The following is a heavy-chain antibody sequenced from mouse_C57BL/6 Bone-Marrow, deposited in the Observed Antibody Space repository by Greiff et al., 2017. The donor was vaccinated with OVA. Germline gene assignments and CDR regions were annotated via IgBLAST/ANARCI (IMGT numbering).Heavy chain of an antibody. CDR1: GYTFTEYT. J-gene: IGHJ4*01. CDR3: ARHEVPSYAMDY. CDR2: FYPGSGSI. V-gene: IGHV1-62-2*01. Sequence: VKLVESGAELVKPGASVKLSCKASGYTFTEYTIHWVKQRSGQGLEWIGWFYPGSGSIKYNEKFKDKATLTADKSSSTVYMELSRLTSEDSAVYFCARHEVPSYAMDYWGQGTSVTVSS.